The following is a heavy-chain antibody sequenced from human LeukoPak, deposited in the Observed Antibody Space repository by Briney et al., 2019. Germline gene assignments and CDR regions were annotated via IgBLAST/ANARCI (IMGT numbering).Heavy chain of an antibody. J-gene: IGHJ4*02. CDR1: GGTFSSYA. CDR2: IIPIFGTA. CDR3: AREVGMATNIFDY. Sequence: EASVKVSCKASGGTFSSYAISWVRQAPGQGLEWMGGIIPIFGTANYAQKFQGRVTITADESTSTAYMELSSLRSEDTAVYYCAREVGMATNIFDYWGQGTLVTVSS. D-gene: IGHD5-24*01. V-gene: IGHV1-69*13.